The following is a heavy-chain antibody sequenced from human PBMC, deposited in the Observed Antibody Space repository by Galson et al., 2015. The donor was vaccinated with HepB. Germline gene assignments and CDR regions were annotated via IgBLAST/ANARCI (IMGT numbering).Heavy chain of an antibody. CDR3: AREMRVQLERYRVKYFDY. Sequence: SVKVSCKASGYTFTGYYMHWVRQAPGQGLEWMGRINPNSGGTNYAQKFQGRVTMTRDTSISTAYMELSRLRSDDTAVYYCAREMRVQLERYRVKYFDYWGQGTLVTVSS. CDR1: GYTFTGYY. CDR2: INPNSGGT. D-gene: IGHD1-1*01. J-gene: IGHJ4*02. V-gene: IGHV1-2*06.